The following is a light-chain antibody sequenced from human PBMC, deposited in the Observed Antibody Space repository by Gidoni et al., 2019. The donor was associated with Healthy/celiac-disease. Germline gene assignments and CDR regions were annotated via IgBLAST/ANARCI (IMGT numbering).Light chain of an antibody. Sequence: SYELTQPLSVSVALGQTARITCGGNNIGSKKVHWYQQKPGQAPVLVIYRASNRPTGIPERFYGSNAGNTATLTISRAQAGDEADYYCQVWDSSTGEVFGGGTKLTGL. CDR1: NIGSKK. J-gene: IGLJ2*01. CDR3: QVWDSSTGEV. V-gene: IGLV3-9*01. CDR2: RAS.